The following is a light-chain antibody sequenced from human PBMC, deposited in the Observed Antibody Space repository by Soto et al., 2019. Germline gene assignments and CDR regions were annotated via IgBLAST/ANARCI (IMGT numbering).Light chain of an antibody. Sequence: EIVLTQSPSTVSLSQGERATLSCRASQSINVYLAWYQHKPGQAPRLLIDDASNRATGIPARFSGSGSGTDFTLTISSLEPEDFAVYYCQQRSNWPPWTFGQGTKVAIK. J-gene: IGKJ1*01. CDR2: DAS. CDR1: QSINVY. V-gene: IGKV3-11*01. CDR3: QQRSNWPPWT.